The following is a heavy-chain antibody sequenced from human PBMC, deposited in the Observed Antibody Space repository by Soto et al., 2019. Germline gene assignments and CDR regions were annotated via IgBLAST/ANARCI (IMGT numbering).Heavy chain of an antibody. CDR1: GYTFTGYY. Sequence: ASVKVSCKASGYTFTGYYMHWVRQAPGQGLEWMGWINPNSGGTNYAQKFQGWVTMTRDTSISTAYMELSRLRSDDTAVYYCATVLMYSSGGKNYYYYYGMDVWGQGTTVTVSS. CDR2: INPNSGGT. D-gene: IGHD6-25*01. V-gene: IGHV1-2*04. CDR3: ATVLMYSSGGKNYYYYYGMDV. J-gene: IGHJ6*02.